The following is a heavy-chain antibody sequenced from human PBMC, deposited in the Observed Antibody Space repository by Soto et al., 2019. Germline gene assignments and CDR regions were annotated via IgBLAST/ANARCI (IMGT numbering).Heavy chain of an antibody. V-gene: IGHV3-23*01. CDR3: VKSGRNWEAFDF. Sequence: VQLLESGGDLVQPGGSLRLSCVESGFILNNYAMSWVRQAPGKGLEWVSTIGGTDGDSDGVPWYEDSVKGRFTISRDSSANNLFLHMDNLRADASALYYCVKSGRNWEAFDFWGQGTTVVVSS. CDR2: IGGTDGDSDGVP. J-gene: IGHJ3*01. CDR1: GFILNNYA. D-gene: IGHD7-27*01.